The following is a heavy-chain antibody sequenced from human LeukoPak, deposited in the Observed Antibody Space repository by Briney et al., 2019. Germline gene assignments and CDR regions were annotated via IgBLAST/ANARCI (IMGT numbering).Heavy chain of an antibody. CDR2: INPNSGGT. V-gene: IGHV1-2*06. CDR3: ATQTGYSSGWYDY. J-gene: IGHJ4*02. D-gene: IGHD6-19*01. Sequence: ASVKVSCKASGYTFTGYYMHWMRQAPGQGLEWMGRINPNSGGTNYAQKFQGRVTMTRDTSISAAYMELTRLRSDDTAVYYCATQTGYSSGWYDYWGQGILVTVSS. CDR1: GYTFTGYY.